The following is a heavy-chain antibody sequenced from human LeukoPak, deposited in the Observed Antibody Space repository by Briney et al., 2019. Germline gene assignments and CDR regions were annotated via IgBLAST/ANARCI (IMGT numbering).Heavy chain of an antibody. CDR1: DGSISSYY. D-gene: IGHD3-10*01. CDR2: IYYSGST. CDR3: ARGGYYGSGNDFRFDP. V-gene: IGHV4-59*01. Sequence: PSETLSLTCTVSDGSISSYYWSWIRQPPGKGLEWIGYIYYSGSTNYKPSLKSRVTISVDTSKNQFSLKLSSVTAADTAVYYCARGGYYGSGNDFRFDPWGQGTLVTVSS. J-gene: IGHJ5*02.